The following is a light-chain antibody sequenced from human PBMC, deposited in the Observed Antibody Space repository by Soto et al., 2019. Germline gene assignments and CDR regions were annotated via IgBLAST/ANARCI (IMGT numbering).Light chain of an antibody. Sequence: DIVLTQSPLSLPVTPGVPASISCRSSQSLLSSNGNNYLDWYLQKPGQSPQVLIYLGSNRASGVPDRFSGSGSGTDFTLKISRVEAEDVGVYYCMQGLTTPLTFGGGTKVEIK. CDR3: MQGLTTPLT. CDR2: LGS. CDR1: QSLLSSNGNNY. V-gene: IGKV2-28*01. J-gene: IGKJ4*01.